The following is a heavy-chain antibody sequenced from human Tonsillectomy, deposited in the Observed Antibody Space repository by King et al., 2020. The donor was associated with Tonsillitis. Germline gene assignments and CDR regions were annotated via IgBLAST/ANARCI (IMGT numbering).Heavy chain of an antibody. CDR2: IYYSGDT. Sequence: QLQESGPGLVNPSQTLSLTCAVSGGSISSGGYSWSWILQPPGKGLEWIGYIYYSGDTYYNPSLNHRVTISVDTSKNQFSLKVSSVTAADTAVYYCARDVEAYCSGGSCYYNGMDVWGQGTTVTVSS. D-gene: IGHD2-15*01. J-gene: IGHJ6*02. CDR1: GGSISSGGYS. CDR3: ARDVEAYCSGGSCYYNGMDV. V-gene: IGHV4-30-4*07.